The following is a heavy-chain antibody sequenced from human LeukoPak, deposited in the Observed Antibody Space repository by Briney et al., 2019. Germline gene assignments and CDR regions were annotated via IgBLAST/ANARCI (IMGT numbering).Heavy chain of an antibody. Sequence: ASVKVSCKASGYTFTSYGISWVRQAPGQGLEWMGWISAYNGNTNYAQKLQGRVTMTTDTSTSTAYMELRSLRSVDTAVYYCAREGGTYCGGDCYYYLDYWGQGTLVTVSS. J-gene: IGHJ4*02. D-gene: IGHD2-21*01. CDR2: ISAYNGNT. CDR1: GYTFTSYG. V-gene: IGHV1-18*01. CDR3: AREGGTYCGGDCYYYLDY.